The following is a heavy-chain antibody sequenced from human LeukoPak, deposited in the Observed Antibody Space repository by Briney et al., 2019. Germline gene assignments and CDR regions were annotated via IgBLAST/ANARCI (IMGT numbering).Heavy chain of an antibody. Sequence: GGSLRLSCAASGFTFSSYAMSWVRRAPGKGLEWVSAIVVSGSSTYYADSVKGRFTISRDNSKNTLYLQMNSLRAEDTAVYYCAKGPRGVLRYFDWLLFFDYWGQGTLVTVSS. CDR1: GFTFSSYA. CDR2: IVVSGSST. J-gene: IGHJ4*02. D-gene: IGHD3-9*01. V-gene: IGHV3-23*01. CDR3: AKGPRGVLRYFDWLLFFDY.